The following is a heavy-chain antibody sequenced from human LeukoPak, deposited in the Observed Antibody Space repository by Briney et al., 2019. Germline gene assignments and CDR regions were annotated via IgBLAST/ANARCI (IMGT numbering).Heavy chain of an antibody. J-gene: IGHJ6*02. Sequence: ASVKVCCKASGYTFTSYGISWVRQAPGQGLEWMGWISAYNGNTNYAQKLQGRVTMTTDTFTSTAYMELRSLRSDDTAVYYCAREGIAAAGDYYYYGMDVWGQGTTVTVS. CDR2: ISAYNGNT. V-gene: IGHV1-18*01. CDR3: AREGIAAAGDYYYYGMDV. CDR1: GYTFTSYG. D-gene: IGHD6-13*01.